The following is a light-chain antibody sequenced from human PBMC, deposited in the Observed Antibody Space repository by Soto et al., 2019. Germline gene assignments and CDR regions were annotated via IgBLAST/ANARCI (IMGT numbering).Light chain of an antibody. CDR2: DAS. CDR3: QQYNKWPLT. Sequence: EIVLTQSPGTLSLSPGERATLSCRASQSVSSSYLAWYQQKPGQAPRLLIYDASNRATGIPARFSGSGSGTEFTLIISSLQSEDFAVYYCQQYNKWPLTFGGGTKVDI. J-gene: IGKJ4*01. V-gene: IGKV3D-15*01. CDR1: QSVSSSY.